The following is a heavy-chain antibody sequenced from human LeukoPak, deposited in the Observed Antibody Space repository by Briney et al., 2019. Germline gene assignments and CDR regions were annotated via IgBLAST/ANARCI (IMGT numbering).Heavy chain of an antibody. Sequence: GGSLRLSCAASGFSVSNNYMSWVRQAPGKGLEWVSVIYSGGSTYYADSVKGRFTISRDNSKNTLYLQMNSLRADDTAVYYCARALSQQLIRYSQDWGQGTLVTVSS. D-gene: IGHD1-1*01. J-gene: IGHJ1*01. CDR1: GFSVSNNY. CDR3: ARALSQQLIRYSQD. CDR2: IYSGGST. V-gene: IGHV3-53*01.